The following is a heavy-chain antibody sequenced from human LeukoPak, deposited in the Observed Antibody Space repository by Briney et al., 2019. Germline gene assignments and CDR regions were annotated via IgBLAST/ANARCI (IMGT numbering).Heavy chain of an antibody. J-gene: IGHJ4*02. V-gene: IGHV3-30*02. CDR3: AKDRGCSSTSCYVGGFDY. Sequence: GGPLRLSCAASGFTFSSYGMHWVRQAPGKGLEWVAFIRYDGSNKYYADSAKGRFTISRDNSKNTLYLQMNSLRAEDTAVYYCAKDRGCSSTSCYVGGFDYWGQGTLVTVSS. D-gene: IGHD2-2*01. CDR1: GFTFSSYG. CDR2: IRYDGSNK.